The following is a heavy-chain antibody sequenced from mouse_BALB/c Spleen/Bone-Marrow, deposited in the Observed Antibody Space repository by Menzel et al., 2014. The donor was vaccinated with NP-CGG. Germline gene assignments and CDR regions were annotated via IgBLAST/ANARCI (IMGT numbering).Heavy chain of an antibody. V-gene: IGHV1-26*01. Sequence: EVQLQQSGPDLVKPGAPVKISCKASGYSFTGYYMHWVKQSHGKSLEWIGRVNPNNGGTSYNQKFKGKAILTVDKSSSTAYMELRSLTSEDSAVYYCSRERDYGFAYWGQGTLVTVSA. D-gene: IGHD2-4*01. CDR2: VNPNNGGT. CDR3: SRERDYGFAY. J-gene: IGHJ3*01. CDR1: GYSFTGYY.